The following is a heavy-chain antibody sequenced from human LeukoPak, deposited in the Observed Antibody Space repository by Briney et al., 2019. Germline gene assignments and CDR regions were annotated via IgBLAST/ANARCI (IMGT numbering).Heavy chain of an antibody. D-gene: IGHD2-15*01. CDR2: IYTSGST. J-gene: IGHJ5*02. V-gene: IGHV4-61*02. CDR3: AREPEVEYCSGGSCRNWFDP. Sequence: SETLSLTCTVSGGSISSGSYYWSWIRQPAGKGLEWIGRIYTSGSTNYNPSLKSRVTISVDTSKNQFSLKLSSVTAADTAVYYCAREPEVEYCSGGSCRNWFDPWGQGTLVTVSS. CDR1: GGSISSGSYY.